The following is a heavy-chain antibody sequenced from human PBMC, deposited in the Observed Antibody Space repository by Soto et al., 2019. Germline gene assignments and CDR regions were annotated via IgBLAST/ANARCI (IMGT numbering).Heavy chain of an antibody. CDR1: GGTFSSYA. CDR3: ASRGYSYGYYYYGMDV. V-gene: IGHV1-69*13. J-gene: IGHJ6*02. CDR2: IIPIFGTA. D-gene: IGHD5-18*01. Sequence: SVKVSCKASGGTFSSYAISWVRQAPGQGLEWMGGIIPIFGTANYAQKFQGRVTITADESTSTAYMELSSLRSEDTAVYYCASRGYSYGYYYYGMDVWGQGTTVTVSS.